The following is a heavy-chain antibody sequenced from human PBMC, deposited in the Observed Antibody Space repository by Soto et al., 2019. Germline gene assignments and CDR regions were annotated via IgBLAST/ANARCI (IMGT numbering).Heavy chain of an antibody. J-gene: IGHJ6*02. CDR2: ISTRSDI. D-gene: IGHD2-21*02. V-gene: IGHV3-21*01. CDR3: EREETAWPLAYGLDV. Sequence: GALVLACAASGFTFSGYSMNWVRQAPGKGLEWVASISTRSDIYYADSVKGRFTISRDNAKNSVSLQMNSLRAEDTAVYYCEREETAWPLAYGLDVWGQGTKVTVYS. CDR1: GFTFSGYS.